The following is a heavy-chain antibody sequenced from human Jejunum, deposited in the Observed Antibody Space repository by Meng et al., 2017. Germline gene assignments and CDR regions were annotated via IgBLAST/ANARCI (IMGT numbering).Heavy chain of an antibody. CDR1: GFTFSSCE. V-gene: IGHV3-48*03. CDR3: AREGSSWSMVDY. D-gene: IGHD6-13*01. J-gene: IGHJ4*02. CDR2: ISGSGNTI. Sequence: GGSLRLSCEASGFTFSSCEMNWVRQAPGKALKGISYISGSGNTIYYAASVRGRFTISRDNARNSLYLQMSSLRVEDTVVYYCAREGSSWSMVDYWGQGTLVTVSS.